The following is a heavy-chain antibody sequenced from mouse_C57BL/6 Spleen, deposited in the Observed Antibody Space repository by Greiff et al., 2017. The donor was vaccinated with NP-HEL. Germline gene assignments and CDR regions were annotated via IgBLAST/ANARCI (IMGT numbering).Heavy chain of an antibody. J-gene: IGHJ2*01. V-gene: IGHV1-81*01. CDR2: IYPRSGNT. D-gene: IGHD1-1*01. CDR3: AREVYYGSSYWDFDY. CDR1: GYTFTSYG. Sequence: VQLQQSGAELARPGASVKLSCKASGYTFTSYGISWVKQRTGQGLEWIGEIYPRSGNTYYNEKFKGKATLTADKSSSTAYMELRSLTSEDSAVYFCAREVYYGSSYWDFDYWGQGTTLTVSS.